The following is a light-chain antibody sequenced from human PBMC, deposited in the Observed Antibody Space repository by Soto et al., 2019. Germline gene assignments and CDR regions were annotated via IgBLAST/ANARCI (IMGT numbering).Light chain of an antibody. CDR2: GAS. Sequence: EIVLTQSPGTLSLSPEARATLSCRASQSVSSSYLAWYQQKPGQAPRLLIYGASSRATGIPDRFSGSGSGTDFTLTISRLEPEDFAVYYCQQYGSSPWTFGQGTKVEIK. CDR3: QQYGSSPWT. CDR1: QSVSSSY. J-gene: IGKJ1*01. V-gene: IGKV3-20*01.